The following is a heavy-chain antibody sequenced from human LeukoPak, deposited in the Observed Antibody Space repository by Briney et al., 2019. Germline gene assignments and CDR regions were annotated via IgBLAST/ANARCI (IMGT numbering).Heavy chain of an antibody. D-gene: IGHD3-3*01. J-gene: IGHJ4*02. Sequence: QPGGSLRLSCAASGFTVSSNYMSWVRRAPGKGLEWVSVIYSGGSTYYADSVKGRFTISRHNSKNTLYLQMNSLRAEDTAVYYCARGTAATFWNYWGQGTLVTVSS. CDR1: GFTVSSNY. V-gene: IGHV3-53*04. CDR3: ARGTAATFWNY. CDR2: IYSGGST.